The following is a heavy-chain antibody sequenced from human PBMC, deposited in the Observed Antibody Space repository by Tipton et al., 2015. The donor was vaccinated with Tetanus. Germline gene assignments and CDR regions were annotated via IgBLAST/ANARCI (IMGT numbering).Heavy chain of an antibody. D-gene: IGHD6-6*01. CDR2: VYYSGST. CDR1: GGSISSGGFF. J-gene: IGHJ5*02. CDR3: AGDQGGGRVVRLNWFDP. Sequence: TLSLTCTVSGGSISSGGFFWNWIRQFPGKGLEWIGYVYYSGSTFYNPSLKSRVSISVDTSKNQFSLNLTSVTAADTAVYYCAGDQGGGRVVRLNWFDPWGPGTLVTVSS. V-gene: IGHV4-31*03.